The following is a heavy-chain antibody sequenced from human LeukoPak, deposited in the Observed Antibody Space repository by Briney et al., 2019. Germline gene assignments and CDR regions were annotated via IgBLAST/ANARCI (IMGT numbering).Heavy chain of an antibody. J-gene: IGHJ2*01. CDR2: IIPILGIA. V-gene: IGHV1-69*04. CDR3: ARDRAPPESWYFDL. CDR1: GGTFSSYA. Sequence: SVNVSCKASGGTFSSYAISWVRQAPGQGLEWMGRIIPILGIANYAQKFQGRVTITADKSTSTAYMELSSLRSEDTAVYYCARDRAPPESWYFDLWGRGTLVIVSS.